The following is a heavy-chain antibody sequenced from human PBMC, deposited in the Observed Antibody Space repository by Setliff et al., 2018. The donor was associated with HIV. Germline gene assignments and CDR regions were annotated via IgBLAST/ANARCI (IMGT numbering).Heavy chain of an antibody. CDR2: INHSGST. V-gene: IGHV4-34*01. CDR3: ARHNSRGPRSAFDL. J-gene: IGHJ3*01. CDR1: GGSFSGYY. Sequence: PSETLSLTCAVYGGSFSGYYWSWIRQPPGKGLEWIGEINHSGSTYYNPSLKGRVTLSVDTSKNQFSLKLSSVTAADTAVYYCARHNSRGPRSAFDLWGRGTMVTVSS.